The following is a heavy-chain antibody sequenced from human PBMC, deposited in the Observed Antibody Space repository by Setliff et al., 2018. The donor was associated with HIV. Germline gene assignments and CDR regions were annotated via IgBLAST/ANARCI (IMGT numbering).Heavy chain of an antibody. CDR2: MNPNSGNT. CDR3: ARVPGARPYYYYYMDV. CDR1: GYTFTNYD. J-gene: IGHJ6*03. V-gene: IGHV1-8*01. Sequence: ASVKVSCKASGYTFTNYDINWVRQVTGQGLEWMGWMNPNSGNTGYGQKFQGRVTMTRDTSISTAYMELSNLGSEDTAVYYCARVPGARPYYYYYMDVWGKGTTVTVSS. D-gene: IGHD3-10*01.